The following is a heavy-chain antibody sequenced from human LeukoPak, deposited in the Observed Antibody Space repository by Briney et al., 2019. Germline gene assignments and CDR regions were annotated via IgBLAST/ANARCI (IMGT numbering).Heavy chain of an antibody. D-gene: IGHD4-17*01. CDR3: ARAILTPGGATVTRYFDY. V-gene: IGHV3-74*01. J-gene: IGHJ4*02. Sequence: GGSLRLSCAASGFTFSSYWMHWARHAPGKGLVWVSRIKSDGSNTNYADSVKGRFTISRDNAKNTLYLQMNSLRAEDTAVYYCARAILTPGGATVTRYFDYWGQGTLVTVSS. CDR1: GFTFSSYW. CDR2: IKSDGSNT.